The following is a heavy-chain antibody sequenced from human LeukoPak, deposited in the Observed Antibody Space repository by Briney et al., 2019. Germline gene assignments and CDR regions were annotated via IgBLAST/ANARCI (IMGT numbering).Heavy chain of an antibody. V-gene: IGHV3-74*01. J-gene: IGHJ6*02. Sequence: GRSLSLSCAASGCTISTYWINWVRKAPRQGLELVSLISSDWGTTTYADSVNGRFTISRDNAKNTLSPQMNSLRAADTAVYYCTRERMVRYVVPAVMGVGINFHYYGLDVWGQGTTVTVSS. CDR3: TRERMVRYVVPAVMGVGINFHYYGLDV. CDR2: ISSDWGTT. D-gene: IGHD2-2*01. CDR1: GCTISTYW.